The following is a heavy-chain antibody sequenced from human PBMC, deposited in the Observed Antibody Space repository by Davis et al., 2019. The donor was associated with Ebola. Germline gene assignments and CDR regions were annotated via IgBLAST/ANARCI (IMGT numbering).Heavy chain of an antibody. CDR2: IYPVGSDP. D-gene: IGHD7-27*01. V-gene: IGHV5-51*01. Sequence: GESLKISCKGSGYSFTSYWIGWVRQVPGKGLEWMRIIYPVGSDPIYSPSFEGHVTISADKSVNTAYLQWNSLKASDTAMYYCARGRTGDDAFDIWGQGTMVTVSS. CDR1: GYSFTSYW. CDR3: ARGRTGDDAFDI. J-gene: IGHJ3*02.